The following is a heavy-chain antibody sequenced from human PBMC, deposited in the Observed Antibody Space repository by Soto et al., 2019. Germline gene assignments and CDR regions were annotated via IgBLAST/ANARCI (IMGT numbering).Heavy chain of an antibody. CDR2: ISGSGGST. Sequence: GGSLRLSCAASGFTFSSYAMSWVRQAPGKGLEWVSAISGSGGSTYYADSVKGRFTISRDNSKNTLYLQMNSLRAEDTAVYYCAKRDLGYCSGGSCYSDAFDIWGQGTMVTVSS. CDR3: AKRDLGYCSGGSCYSDAFDI. V-gene: IGHV3-23*01. J-gene: IGHJ3*02. CDR1: GFTFSSYA. D-gene: IGHD2-15*01.